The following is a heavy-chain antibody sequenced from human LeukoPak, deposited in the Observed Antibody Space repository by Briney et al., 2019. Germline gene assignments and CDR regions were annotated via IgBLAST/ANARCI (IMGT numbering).Heavy chain of an antibody. CDR2: TYTRGNT. CDR1: GFTVSNNY. Sequence: GGSLRLSCATSGFTVSNNYMSWVRQSPGKGLECISVTYTRGNTNYADSVKGRFTISRDNSKNTLYLQMNSLRAEDTAVYYCAKVSSYYYDSSGYYYWGQGTLVTVSS. V-gene: IGHV3-53*01. J-gene: IGHJ4*02. CDR3: AKVSSYYYDSSGYYY. D-gene: IGHD3-22*01.